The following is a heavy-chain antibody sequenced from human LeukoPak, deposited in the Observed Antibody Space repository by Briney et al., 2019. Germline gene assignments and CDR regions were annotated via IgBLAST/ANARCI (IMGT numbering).Heavy chain of an antibody. CDR1: GGTFSSYT. Sequence: ASVKVSCKASGGTFSSYTISWVRQAPGQGLEWMGGIIPIFGTANYAQKFQGRVTITADESTSTAYMELSSLRSEDTAVYYCARDIEASGPFDYWGQGTLVTVSS. CDR2: IIPIFGTA. J-gene: IGHJ4*02. V-gene: IGHV1-69*13. D-gene: IGHD6-19*01. CDR3: ARDIEASGPFDY.